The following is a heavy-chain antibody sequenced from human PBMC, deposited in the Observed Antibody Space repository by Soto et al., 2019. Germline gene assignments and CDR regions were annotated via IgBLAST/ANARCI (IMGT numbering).Heavy chain of an antibody. CDR1: GFYITNYW. Sequence: DVQLVESGGGLVQPGGSLRLSCAASGFYITNYWMTWVRQAPGKGPEWVANIKEDGSLKFYVDSVRGRFTISRDNAKNAVYLGMSRLRAEDTAVYYCVRDWYTAHWHTAGEDYWGQGTLVTVSS. V-gene: IGHV3-7*01. CDR2: IKEDGSLK. CDR3: VRDWYTAHWHTAGEDY. J-gene: IGHJ4*02. D-gene: IGHD1-20*01.